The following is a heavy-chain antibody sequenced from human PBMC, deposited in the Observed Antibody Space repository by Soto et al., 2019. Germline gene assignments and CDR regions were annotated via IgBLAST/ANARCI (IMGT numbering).Heavy chain of an antibody. D-gene: IGHD1-26*01. CDR1: GASICSYH. V-gene: IGHV4-59*01. CDR3: ARTIVGATTWFAP. J-gene: IGHJ5*02. Sequence: SETLSLTCTVSGASICSYHWSWIRQTPGKGLEWIGYIYYSGSANYNPSLKSRVTLSVDTSKNQFSLKLSSVTAADTAVYYCARTIVGATTWFAPWGQGTLVTVSS. CDR2: IYYSGSA.